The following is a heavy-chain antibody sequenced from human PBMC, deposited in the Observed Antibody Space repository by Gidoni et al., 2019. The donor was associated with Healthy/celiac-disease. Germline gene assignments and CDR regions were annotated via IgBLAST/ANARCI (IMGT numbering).Heavy chain of an antibody. CDR3: AREPSPRGMVRGVTHFDY. D-gene: IGHD3-10*01. V-gene: IGHV1-69*01. Sequence: GTANYAQKFQGRVTITADESTSTAYMELSSLRSEDTAVYYCAREPSPRGMVRGVTHFDYWGQGTLVTVSS. J-gene: IGHJ4*02. CDR2: GTA.